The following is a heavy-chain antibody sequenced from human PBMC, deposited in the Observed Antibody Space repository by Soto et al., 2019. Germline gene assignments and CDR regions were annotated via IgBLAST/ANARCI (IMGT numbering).Heavy chain of an antibody. J-gene: IGHJ6*03. Sequence: SETLSLTCTVSGGSISSSSYYWGWIRQPPGKGLEWIGSIYYSGSTYYNPSLKSRVTISVDTSKNQFSLKLSSVTAADTAVYYCARGWEQLVSDYYMDVWGKGTTVTVSS. D-gene: IGHD6-6*01. V-gene: IGHV4-39*01. CDR3: ARGWEQLVSDYYMDV. CDR2: IYYSGST. CDR1: GGSISSSSYY.